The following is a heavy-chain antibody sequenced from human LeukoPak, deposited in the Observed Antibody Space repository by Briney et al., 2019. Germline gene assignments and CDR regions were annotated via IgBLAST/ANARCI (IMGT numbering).Heavy chain of an antibody. J-gene: IGHJ3*02. CDR2: INTNSGDP. Sequence: GASVKVSCKASGYTFTNYGVNWVRQAPGEGLEWMGWINTNSGDPTYAQGFTGRFVFSLDTSVSTAYLQISSLRAEDTAVYYCARFRPHGYYDTFDIWGHGTMVTVS. D-gene: IGHD5-18*01. CDR1: GYTFTNYG. CDR3: ARFRPHGYYDTFDI. V-gene: IGHV7-4-1*02.